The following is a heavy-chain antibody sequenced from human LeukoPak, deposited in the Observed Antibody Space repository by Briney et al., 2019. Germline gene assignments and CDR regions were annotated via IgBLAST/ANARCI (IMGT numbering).Heavy chain of an antibody. V-gene: IGHV3-23*01. CDR3: VKEWQFES. CDR1: GFTFTVYA. Sequence: GGSLRLSCAASGFTFTVYAMSWVRQAPGKGLEWVSSINYSGARILYLDSVRGRFTISRDNSKNTLHLQMNSLRAEDTAIYYCVKEWQFESWGQGTLVTVSS. J-gene: IGHJ4*02. D-gene: IGHD5-12*01. CDR2: INYSGARI.